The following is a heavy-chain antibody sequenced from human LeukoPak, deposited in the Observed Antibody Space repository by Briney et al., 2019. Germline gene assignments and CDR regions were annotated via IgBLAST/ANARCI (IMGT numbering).Heavy chain of an antibody. CDR3: AKAANYDILTGYYLDY. CDR2: ITGGGDTT. D-gene: IGHD3-9*01. Sequence: PGGSLRLSCAASGFTFSSYAMTWVRQAPGKGLEWVSAITGGGDTTYYADSVKGRFTISRDNSKNTLYLQMNNLRAEDTAIYYCAKAANYDILTGYYLDYWAREPWSPSPQ. CDR1: GFTFSSYA. V-gene: IGHV3-23*01. J-gene: IGHJ4*02.